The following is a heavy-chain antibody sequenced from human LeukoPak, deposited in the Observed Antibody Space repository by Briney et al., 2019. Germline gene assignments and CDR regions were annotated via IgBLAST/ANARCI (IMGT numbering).Heavy chain of an antibody. J-gene: IGHJ4*02. V-gene: IGHV3-21*03. CDR2: ISSSSSYI. D-gene: IGHD1-26*01. CDR1: GFTFSSYS. Sequence: GGSLRLSCAASGFTFSSYSMNWVRQAPGKGLEWVSSISSSSSYIYYADSVKGRFTISRGNAKNSLYLHMNSLRAEDTAVYYCARTDSGSYYVHFDSWGQGTLVTVSS. CDR3: ARTDSGSYYVHFDS.